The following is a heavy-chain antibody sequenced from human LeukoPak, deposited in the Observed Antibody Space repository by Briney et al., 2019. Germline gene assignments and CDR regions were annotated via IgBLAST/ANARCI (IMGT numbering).Heavy chain of an antibody. V-gene: IGHV3-30*02. CDR1: GFTFSSYG. D-gene: IGHD3-22*01. J-gene: IGHJ4*02. Sequence: PGGSLRLSCAASGFTFSSYGMHWVRQAPGKGLGWVAFTRYDGSNKYYADSVKGRFTISRDNSKNTLYLQMNSLRAEDTAVHYCAKDANPYYYDSSGYQSCIDYWGQGTLVTVSS. CDR3: AKDANPYYYDSSGYQSCIDY. CDR2: TRYDGSNK.